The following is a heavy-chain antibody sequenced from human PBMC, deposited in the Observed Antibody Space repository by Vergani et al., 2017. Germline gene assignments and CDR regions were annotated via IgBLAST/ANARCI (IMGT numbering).Heavy chain of an antibody. D-gene: IGHD3-9*01. CDR1: GYTFSNYY. V-gene: IGHV1-46*03. Sequence: VKKSGASVKVSCKTSGYTFSNYYMHWVRQAPGQGLEWMGIINPSGGHTNYAQKFQGRVTMTRDTYTSTVYMELSSLRSEDTAIYYCARGDYGILTGYRYWGQGALITVAA. CDR2: INPSGGHT. J-gene: IGHJ4*02. CDR3: ARGDYGILTGYRY.